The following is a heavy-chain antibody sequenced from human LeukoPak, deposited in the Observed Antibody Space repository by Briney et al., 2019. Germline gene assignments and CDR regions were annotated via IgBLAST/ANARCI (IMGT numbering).Heavy chain of an antibody. Sequence: SETLSLICTVSGGSSRGYYWSWVRQPPGKGLEWIGYIYHSGSTNNNPSLRSRVTMSLDTSKNQFSLKLSSVTAADTALYFCAGYFGDHVGYFDYWGQGALVTVSA. V-gene: IGHV4-59*01. J-gene: IGHJ4*02. CDR1: GGSSRGYY. D-gene: IGHD4-17*01. CDR3: AGYFGDHVGYFDY. CDR2: IYHSGST.